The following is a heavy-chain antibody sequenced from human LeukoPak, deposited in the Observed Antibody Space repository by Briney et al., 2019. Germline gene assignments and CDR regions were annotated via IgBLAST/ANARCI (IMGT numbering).Heavy chain of an antibody. J-gene: IGHJ4*02. CDR1: GGSFSGYY. CDR2: INHRGST. CDR3: ARGVRLWFGELLGYFDY. V-gene: IGHV4-34*01. Sequence: SETLSLTCDVYGGSFSGYYWSWIRQPPGKGLEWIGEINHRGSTNYNPSLKSRVTISVDTSKNQFSLKLSSVTAADTAVYYCARGVRLWFGELLGYFDYWGQGTLVTVSS. D-gene: IGHD3-10*01.